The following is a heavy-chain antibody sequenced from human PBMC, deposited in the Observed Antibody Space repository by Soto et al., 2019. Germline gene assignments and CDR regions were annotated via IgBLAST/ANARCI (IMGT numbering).Heavy chain of an antibody. V-gene: IGHV4-30-2*01. CDR2: IHQSGST. CDR1: GGSISGGGYS. Sequence: QLQLQESGSGLVKPSQTLFLTCAVSGGSISGGGYSWSWIRQPPGKGLEWIGNIHQSGSTYYNPSLKSRVTISVDRSKNQFSLKLSSVTAADTAVYYCARARSGTYWVDAFDIWGQGTMVTVSS. CDR3: ARARSGTYWVDAFDI. J-gene: IGHJ3*02. D-gene: IGHD1-26*01.